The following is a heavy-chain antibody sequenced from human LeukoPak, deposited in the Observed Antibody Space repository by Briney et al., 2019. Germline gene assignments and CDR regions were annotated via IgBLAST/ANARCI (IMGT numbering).Heavy chain of an antibody. J-gene: IGHJ5*02. CDR1: GGSISSSSYY. D-gene: IGHD5-12*01. V-gene: IGHV4-39*07. CDR2: IYYSGST. CDR3: ARRALSGYDWGRGGDNWFDP. Sequence: SETLSLTCTVSGGSISSSSYYWGWIRQPPGKGLEWIGSIYYSGSTYYNPSLKSRVTISVDTSKNQFSLKLSSVTAADTAVYYCARRALSGYDWGRGGDNWFDPWGQGTLVTVSS.